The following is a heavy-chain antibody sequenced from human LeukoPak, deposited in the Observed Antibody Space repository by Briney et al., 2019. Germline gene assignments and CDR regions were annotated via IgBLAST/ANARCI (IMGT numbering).Heavy chain of an antibody. D-gene: IGHD5-24*01. CDR2: IYTSGST. J-gene: IGHJ4*02. CDR3: ARMKGRDGYKSFDY. CDR1: GGSISSYY. Sequence: SETLSLTRTVSGGSISSYYWSWIRQPAGKGLEWIGRIYTSGSTNYNPSLKSRVTMSVDTSKNQFSLKLSSVTAADTAVYYCARMKGRDGYKSFDYWGQGTLVTVSS. V-gene: IGHV4-4*07.